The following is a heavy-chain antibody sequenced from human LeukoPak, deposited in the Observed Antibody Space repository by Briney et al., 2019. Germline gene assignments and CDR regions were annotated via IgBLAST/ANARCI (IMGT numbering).Heavy chain of an antibody. CDR1: GGSISSYY. V-gene: IGHV4-4*07. J-gene: IGHJ4*02. CDR2: IYTSGST. CDR3: ARDQGYYDSPFDY. Sequence: SETLSLTCTVSGGSISSYYWSWIRQPAGKGLEWIGCIYTSGSTNYNPSLKSRVTISVDKSKNQFSLKLSSVTAADTAVYYCARDQGYYDSPFDYWGQGTLVTVSS. D-gene: IGHD3-22*01.